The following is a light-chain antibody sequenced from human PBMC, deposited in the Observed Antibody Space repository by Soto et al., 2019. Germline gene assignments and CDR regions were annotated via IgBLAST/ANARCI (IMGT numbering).Light chain of an antibody. CDR3: QQYEGLPLT. CDR2: DAS. CDR1: QDISNY. Sequence: DLQMTQSPSSLSASVGDRVTITCQASQDISNYLNWYQQKPGKAPKLLMFDASNVETGVPSRFSGSGSGTDFTFTISSLQPEDIAIYYCQQYEGLPLTFGGGTKVEIK. V-gene: IGKV1-33*01. J-gene: IGKJ4*01.